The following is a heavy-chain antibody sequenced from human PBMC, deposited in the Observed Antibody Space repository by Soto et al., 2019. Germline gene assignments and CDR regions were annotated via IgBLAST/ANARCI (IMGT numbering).Heavy chain of an antibody. CDR3: ASLHYDFWSGYTDAFDI. Sequence: ASLKVSCKASGYTFTSYYINWVRQATGKGLEWMGSMNPNSGNTGYAQKFQGRVTMTRNTSISTAYMELSSLRSEDTAVYYCASLHYDFWSGYTDAFDIWGQGTMVTVSS. V-gene: IGHV1-8*01. D-gene: IGHD3-3*01. CDR2: MNPNSGNT. J-gene: IGHJ3*02. CDR1: GYTFTSYY.